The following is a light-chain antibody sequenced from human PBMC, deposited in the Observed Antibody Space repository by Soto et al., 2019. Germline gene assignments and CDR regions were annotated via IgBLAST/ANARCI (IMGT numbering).Light chain of an antibody. CDR3: GTWDSSLSVFYV. J-gene: IGLJ1*01. Sequence: QAVVTQPPSVSAAPGQKVTISCSGSSSNIGNNYVSWYQQLPGTAPKLLIYDNNKRPSGIPDRFSGSKSGTSATLGITGLQTGDEADYYCGTWDSSLSVFYVFGTGTQLTVL. CDR2: DNN. CDR1: SSNIGNNY. V-gene: IGLV1-51*01.